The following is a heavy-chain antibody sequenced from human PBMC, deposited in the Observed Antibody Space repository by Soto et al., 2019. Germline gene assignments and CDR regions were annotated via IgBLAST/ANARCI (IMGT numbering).Heavy chain of an antibody. Sequence: ASVKVSCKASGYTFTSYAMHWVRQAPGQRLEWMGWINAGNGNTKYSQKFQGRVTITRDTSASTAYMELSSLRSEDTAVYYCARSDPYRSEYYYYAMDVWGQGTTVTVSS. J-gene: IGHJ6*02. CDR1: GYTFTSYA. V-gene: IGHV1-3*01. CDR2: INAGNGNT. D-gene: IGHD1-1*01. CDR3: ARSDPYRSEYYYYAMDV.